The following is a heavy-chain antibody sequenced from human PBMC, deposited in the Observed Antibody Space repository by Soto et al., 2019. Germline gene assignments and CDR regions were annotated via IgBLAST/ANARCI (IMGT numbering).Heavy chain of an antibody. D-gene: IGHD6-19*01. CDR1: GCTFSSYA. Sequence: QVQLVQSGAEVKKPGSSVKVSCTASGCTFSSYAISWVRQAPGQGLEWMGGIIPIFGTANYAQKFQGRVTITADESTSTAYMELGSLRSEDTAVYYCARDAQEVAGTFRSFQHWGQGTLVTVSS. CDR2: IIPIFGTA. CDR3: ARDAQEVAGTFRSFQH. J-gene: IGHJ1*01. V-gene: IGHV1-69*01.